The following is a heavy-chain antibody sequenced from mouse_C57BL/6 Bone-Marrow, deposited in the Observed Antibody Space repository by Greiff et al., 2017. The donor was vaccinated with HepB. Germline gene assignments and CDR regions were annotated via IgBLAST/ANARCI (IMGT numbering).Heavy chain of an antibody. CDR2: IDPEDGET. J-gene: IGHJ4*01. CDR1: GFNIKDYY. CDR3: ARRGSYYYAMDY. V-gene: IGHV14-2*01. Sequence: EVMLVESGAELVKPGASVKLSCTASGFNIKDYYMHWVKQRTEQGLEWIGRIDPEDGETKYAPKFQDKATITADTSSNTAYLQLSSLTSEDTAVYYCARRGSYYYAMDYWGQGTSVTVSS.